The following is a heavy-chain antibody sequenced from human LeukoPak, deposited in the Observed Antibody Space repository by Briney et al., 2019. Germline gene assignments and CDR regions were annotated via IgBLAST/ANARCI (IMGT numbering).Heavy chain of an antibody. V-gene: IGHV3-23*01. CDR1: RFTFSSYA. CDR3: AKSVGIAAAGTPGDY. CDR2: ISGSGGST. D-gene: IGHD6-13*01. J-gene: IGHJ4*02. Sequence: GGSLRLSCAASRFTFSSYAMSWVRQAPGKGLEWVSAISGSGGSTYYADSVKGRFTISRDNSKNTLYLQMNSLRAEDTAVYYCAKSVGIAAAGTPGDYWGQGTLVTVSS.